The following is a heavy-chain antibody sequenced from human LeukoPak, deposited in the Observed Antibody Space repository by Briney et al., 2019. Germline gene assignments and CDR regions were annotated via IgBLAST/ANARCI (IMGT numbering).Heavy chain of an antibody. CDR3: ARDLVVVVAATSGGPYYYYYYGMDV. Sequence: SETLSLTCAVYGGSFSGYYWSWIRQPPGKGLEWIGEINHSGSTNYNPSLKSRVTISVDTSKNQFSPKLSSVTAADTAVYYCARDLVVVVAATSGGPYYYYYYGMDVWGKGTTVTVSS. D-gene: IGHD2-15*01. CDR1: GGSFSGYY. J-gene: IGHJ6*04. V-gene: IGHV4-34*01. CDR2: INHSGST.